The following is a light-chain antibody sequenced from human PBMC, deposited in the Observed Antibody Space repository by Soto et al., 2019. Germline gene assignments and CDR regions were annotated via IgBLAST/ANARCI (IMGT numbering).Light chain of an antibody. Sequence: QPVLTQPPSVYGAPGQRVSISCTGSRSNIGARYDVHWYQQLPGTAPKLLIFNNNNRPSGVPDRFSGSKSGTSASLAITGLQAEDEGDYYCQSYDRSLTVVFGGGTKLTVL. CDR3: QSYDRSLTVV. CDR1: RSNIGARYD. J-gene: IGLJ2*01. CDR2: NNN. V-gene: IGLV1-40*01.